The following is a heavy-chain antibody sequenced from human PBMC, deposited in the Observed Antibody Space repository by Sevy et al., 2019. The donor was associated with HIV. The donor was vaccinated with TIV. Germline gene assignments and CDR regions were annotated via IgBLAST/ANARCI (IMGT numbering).Heavy chain of an antibody. CDR3: AREPIMMTFGGVIVYFDY. V-gene: IGHV3-7*01. D-gene: IGHD3-16*02. CDR2: IKQVGSEK. Sequence: GGSLRLSCAASGFTFSSYWMSWVRQAPGKGLEWVANIKQVGSEKYYVDSLKGRFTSSRDNAKNSLYLQMNSLRAEDTAVYYCAREPIMMTFGGVIVYFDYWGQGTLVTVSS. J-gene: IGHJ4*02. CDR1: GFTFSSYW.